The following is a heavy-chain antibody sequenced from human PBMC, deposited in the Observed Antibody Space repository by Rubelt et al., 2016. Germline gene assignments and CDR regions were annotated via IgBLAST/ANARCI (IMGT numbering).Heavy chain of an antibody. Sequence: QVQLQESGPGLVKPSETLSLTCTVSGGSISSYYWSWIRQPPGKGLEWIAYIYYSGSTDYNPPCKSGVTMSVETSKNKFSLKLSSVTAADTAVYYCARALRHTVTEKVFDYWGQGTLVTVSS. CDR3: ARALRHTVTEKVFDY. V-gene: IGHV4-59*01. CDR2: IYYSGST. J-gene: IGHJ4*02. D-gene: IGHD4-17*01. CDR1: GGSISSYY.